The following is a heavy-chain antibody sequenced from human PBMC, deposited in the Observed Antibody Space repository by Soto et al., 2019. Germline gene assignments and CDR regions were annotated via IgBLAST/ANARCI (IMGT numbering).Heavy chain of an antibody. CDR3: ARASAASMLRGAIIN. V-gene: IGHV4-4*02. Sequence: QVQLQESGPGLVKPSGTLSLTCAFSGGTISSDNWWTWVRQPPGKGLEWIGEMYHSGSTNYSPSLKSRVTISVDKSKNQFSVKLTSVTAADTALYYCARASAASMLRGAIINWGQGTLVTVSP. CDR2: MYHSGST. CDR1: GGTISSDNW. D-gene: IGHD3-10*01. J-gene: IGHJ4*02.